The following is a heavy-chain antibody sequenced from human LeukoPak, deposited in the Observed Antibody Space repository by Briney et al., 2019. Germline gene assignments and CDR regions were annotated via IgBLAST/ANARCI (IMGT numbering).Heavy chain of an antibody. V-gene: IGHV3-30*04. J-gene: IGHJ4*02. Sequence: GRSLRLSCAASGFTFSSYAMHWVRQAPGKGLEWVAVISYDGSNKYYADSVKGRFTISRDNSKNTLYLQMNSLRAEDTAVYYCARDLGTRPYYFDYWGQGTLVTVSS. CDR1: GFTFSSYA. CDR2: ISYDGSNK. D-gene: IGHD3-16*01. CDR3: ARDLGTRPYYFDY.